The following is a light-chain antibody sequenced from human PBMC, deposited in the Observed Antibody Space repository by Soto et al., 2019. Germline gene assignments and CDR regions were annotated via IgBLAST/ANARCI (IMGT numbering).Light chain of an antibody. Sequence: IQMTQSPSTLSASVGDRVTITCRASQSISSWLAWYQQKPGKAPKLLIYDASSLESGVPSRFSGSRSGTDYTLTIASLQPEDFATYYCQQLNGSPWTFGQGTKVDI. CDR1: QSISSW. V-gene: IGKV1-5*01. CDR2: DAS. CDR3: QQLNGSPWT. J-gene: IGKJ1*01.